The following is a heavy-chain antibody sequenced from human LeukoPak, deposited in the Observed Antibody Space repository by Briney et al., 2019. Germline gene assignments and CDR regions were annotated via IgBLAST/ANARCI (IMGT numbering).Heavy chain of an antibody. D-gene: IGHD1-26*01. CDR2: IYSGGST. V-gene: IGHV3-66*02. CDR1: GFTVSSNY. Sequence: PGGSLRLSCAASGFTVSSNYMSWVRQAPGKGLEWVSVIYSGGSTYYADSVKGRFTISRDNSQNTLDLQMNSLRAEDTAVYYCARDLSERYSTDYWGQGTLVTVSS. J-gene: IGHJ4*02. CDR3: ARDLSERYSTDY.